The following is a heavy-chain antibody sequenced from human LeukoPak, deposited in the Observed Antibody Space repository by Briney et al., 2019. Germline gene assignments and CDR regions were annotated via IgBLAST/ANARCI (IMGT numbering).Heavy chain of an antibody. CDR3: VRGVPKTSYYYYYMDV. V-gene: IGHV3-48*01. J-gene: IGHJ6*03. D-gene: IGHD4-11*01. Sequence: GGSLRLSCAVSGFTLSNYSMNWVRQAPGKGLEWISYISGSGFTIHYADSVKGRFTISRDNAKNSLYLQMSSLRAEDTAVYYCVRGVPKTSYYYYYMDVWGKGTTVTVSS. CDR2: ISGSGFTI. CDR1: GFTLSNYS.